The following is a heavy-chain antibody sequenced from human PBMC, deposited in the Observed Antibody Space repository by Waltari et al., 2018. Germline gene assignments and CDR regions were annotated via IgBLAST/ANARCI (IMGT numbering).Heavy chain of an antibody. V-gene: IGHV1-69*12. D-gene: IGHD1-26*01. Sequence: VHLVQSGAEMRKPGSSVQVSCKASGGPFGRYSFAWVRQAAGQGLEWLGGIIPIYGRPQYANNFQGRVTLTADASTTTVFLEMSGLRAEDTAIYFCARRDLGFAFDVWGQGTLVIVSS. CDR3: ARRDLGFAFDV. CDR2: IIPIYGRP. CDR1: GGPFGRYS. J-gene: IGHJ3*01.